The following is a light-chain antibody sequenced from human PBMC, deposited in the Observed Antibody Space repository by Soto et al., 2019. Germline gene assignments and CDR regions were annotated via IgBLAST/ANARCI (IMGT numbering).Light chain of an antibody. Sequence: QSVLTQPLSVSGAPGQRVPISCTGSSSNIGAGYDVHWYQQLPGTAPKLLIYGNSNRPSGVPDRFSGSKSGTSASLAITGLQADDEADYYCQSYDSSQSGWVFGTGTKVTVL. J-gene: IGLJ1*01. CDR1: SSNIGAGYD. CDR2: GNS. V-gene: IGLV1-40*01. CDR3: QSYDSSQSGWV.